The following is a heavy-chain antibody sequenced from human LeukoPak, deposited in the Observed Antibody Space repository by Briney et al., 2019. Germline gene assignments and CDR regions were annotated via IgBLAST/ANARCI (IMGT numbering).Heavy chain of an antibody. CDR2: LSGRSSYI. V-gene: IGHV3-21*01. Sequence: GGSLRLSCTASGFTLSSYEMSWIRQAPGKGLEWVSSLSGRSSYIYYADSLRGRFAISRDNSKNSLYLQMNSLRAEDTAVYYCARRDTAMASGGFDLWGQGTLVTVSS. CDR1: GFTLSSYE. D-gene: IGHD5-18*01. J-gene: IGHJ4*02. CDR3: ARRDTAMASGGFDL.